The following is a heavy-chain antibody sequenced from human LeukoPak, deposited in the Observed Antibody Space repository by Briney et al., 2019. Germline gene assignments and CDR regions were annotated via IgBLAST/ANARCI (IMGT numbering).Heavy chain of an antibody. V-gene: IGHV3-9*01. CDR2: ISWNSGSI. D-gene: IGHD3-10*01. J-gene: IGHJ6*03. CDR1: GFTFDDYA. CDR3: ATALYGSGSYFKAYMDV. Sequence: PGGSLRLSCAASGFTFDDYAMHWVRQAPGKGLEWVSGISWNSGSIGYADSVKGRFTISRDNAKNTLYLQMNSLRAEDTAVYYCATALYGSGSYFKAYMDVWGKGTTVTISS.